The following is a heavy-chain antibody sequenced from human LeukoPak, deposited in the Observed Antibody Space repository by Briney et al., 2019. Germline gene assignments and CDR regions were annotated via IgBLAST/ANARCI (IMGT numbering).Heavy chain of an antibody. D-gene: IGHD3-10*01. CDR3: ARDGGLWFGESLDY. CDR2: IKQDGSEK. V-gene: IGHV3-7*01. Sequence: GGSLRLSCAASGFTFSSYSMSWVRQAPGKGLEWVANIKQDGSEKYYVDSVKGRFTISRDNAKNSLYLQMNSLRAEDTAVYYCARDGGLWFGESLDYWGQGTLVTVSS. J-gene: IGHJ4*02. CDR1: GFTFSSYS.